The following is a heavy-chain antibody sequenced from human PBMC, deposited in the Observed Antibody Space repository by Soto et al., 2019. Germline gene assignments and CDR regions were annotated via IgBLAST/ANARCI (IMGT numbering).Heavy chain of an antibody. Sequence: GESLKISCNGSGYSFTIYCIGLVLQMPGKGLEWMGIIYPGDSDTRYSPSFQGQVTISADKSISTAYLQWSSLKASDTAMYYCAKQVAAKDYGMDVWGQGTTVTVSS. J-gene: IGHJ6*02. D-gene: IGHD2-15*01. CDR3: AKQVAAKDYGMDV. V-gene: IGHV5-51*01. CDR1: GYSFTIYC. CDR2: IYPGDSDT.